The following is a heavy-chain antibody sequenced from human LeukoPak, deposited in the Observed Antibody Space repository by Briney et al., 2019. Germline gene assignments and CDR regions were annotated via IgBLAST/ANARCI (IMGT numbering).Heavy chain of an antibody. CDR1: GYSFTNYW. CDR3: ARGGDGYNPYNSFDP. J-gene: IGHJ5*02. V-gene: IGHV5-51*01. CDR2: IDPGDSDT. Sequence: GESLKISCQVSGYSFTNYWIGWVRQMPGKGLEWMGSIDPGDSDTRYSPSFQGQVTISADKSISTAYLQWSSLKASDTAMYYCARGGDGYNPYNSFDPWGQGTLVTVSS. D-gene: IGHD5-24*01.